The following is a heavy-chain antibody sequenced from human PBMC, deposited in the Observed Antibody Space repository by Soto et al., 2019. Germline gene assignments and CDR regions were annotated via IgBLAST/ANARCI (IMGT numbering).Heavy chain of an antibody. D-gene: IGHD3-10*01. CDR3: ARPRIGIYDY. V-gene: IGHV4-59*12. J-gene: IGHJ4*02. Sequence: SETLSLTCTVSGGSISSYYWSWIRLPPGKGLEWIGYIYYSGSTNYNPSLKSRVTISVDTSKNQFSLKLSSVTAADTAVYYCARPRIGIYDYWGQGTLVTVSS. CDR2: IYYSGST. CDR1: GGSISSYY.